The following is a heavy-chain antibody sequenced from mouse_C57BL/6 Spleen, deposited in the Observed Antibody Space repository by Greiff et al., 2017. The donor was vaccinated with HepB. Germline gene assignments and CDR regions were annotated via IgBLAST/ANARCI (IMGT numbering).Heavy chain of an antibody. CDR3: ARGNDYVMDY. Sequence: VQLQQSGPELVKPGASVKISCKASGYAFSSSWMNWVKQRPGKGLEWIGRIYPGDGDTNYNGKFKGKATLTADKSSSTAYMQLSSLTSEDSAVYFCARGNDYVMDYWGQGTSVTVSS. D-gene: IGHD2-4*01. CDR2: IYPGDGDT. CDR1: GYAFSSSW. V-gene: IGHV1-82*01. J-gene: IGHJ4*01.